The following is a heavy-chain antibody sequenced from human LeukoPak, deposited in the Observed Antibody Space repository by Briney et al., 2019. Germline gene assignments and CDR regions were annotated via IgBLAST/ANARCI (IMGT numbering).Heavy chain of an antibody. CDR1: GYSFANYW. V-gene: IGHV5-51*01. Sequence: GDSLKISCKGSGYSFANYWIGWVRQMPGKGLEWMGIIYPNASDTRYSPSFRGQVTISTDKSIPTAYLRWNSLKASDTAMYYCGLSSGAYDCAGYFDYWGQGTLVTVSS. CDR2: IYPNASDT. CDR3: GLSSGAYDCAGYFDY. J-gene: IGHJ4*02. D-gene: IGHD3-16*01.